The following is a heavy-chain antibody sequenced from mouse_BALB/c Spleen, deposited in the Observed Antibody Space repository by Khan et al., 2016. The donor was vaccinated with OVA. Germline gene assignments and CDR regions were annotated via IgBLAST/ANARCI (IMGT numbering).Heavy chain of an antibody. CDR1: GYTFTSYW. CDR3: VNHGSSSAWFTY. J-gene: IGHJ3*01. Sequence: QVQLQQSGAELAKPGASVKMSCKAPGYTFTSYWMHWVKQRPGQGLEWIGYINPSTDYTEYNQKFKDKATLTADKSSSTAYMQLTSLTSEDSAVYYCVNHGSSSAWFTYWGQGTLVTVSA. V-gene: IGHV1-7*01. CDR2: INPSTDYT. D-gene: IGHD1-1*01.